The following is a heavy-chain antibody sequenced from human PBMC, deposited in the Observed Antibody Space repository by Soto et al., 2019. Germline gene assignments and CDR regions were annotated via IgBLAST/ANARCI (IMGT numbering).Heavy chain of an antibody. CDR3: AKKVNSGSGSQFFDY. Sequence: EVQLLESGGGLVQPGGSLRLSCAASGFTFSSYSMSWVRQAPGKGLEWVSGFRSGGDDETTYYADAVRGRFTISRDNPNNTLFLQMNSLRAEDTAIYYCAKKVNSGSGSQFFDYWGQGTLVTVSS. J-gene: IGHJ4*02. V-gene: IGHV3-23*01. D-gene: IGHD3-10*01. CDR1: GFTFSSYS. CDR2: FRSGGDDETT.